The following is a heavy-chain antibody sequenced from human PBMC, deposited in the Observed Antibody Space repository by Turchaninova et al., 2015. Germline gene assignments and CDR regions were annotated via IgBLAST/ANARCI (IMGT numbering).Heavy chain of an antibody. Sequence: QLVESGGGLVQPGGSLRLSCAASGFTFSSYWMSWVRQAPGRGMEWVAKIKEDGSEKYYVDSVKGRFTISRDNAKNSLYVQMNSLRVEDTAVYYCARGYWNFDLWGRGTLVTASS. J-gene: IGHJ2*01. V-gene: IGHV3-7*01. CDR3: ARGYWNFDL. CDR2: IKEDGSEK. CDR1: GFTFSSYW.